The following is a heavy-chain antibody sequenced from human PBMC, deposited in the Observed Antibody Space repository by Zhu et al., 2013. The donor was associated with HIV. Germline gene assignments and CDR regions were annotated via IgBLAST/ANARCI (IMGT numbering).Heavy chain of an antibody. CDR1: GYNFTAYH. V-gene: IGHV1-2*02. D-gene: IGHD3-9*01. Sequence: QVQLVQSGAEVKKPGASVKVSCNTSGYNFTAYHIHWVRQAPGQGLEWMGWINSKSGGTNSAQKFQGRVTMTRDTSISTVYMELRSLTSDDTAVYYCARDPSTRYYTDVWGKGTTVIVSS. CDR2: INSKSGGT. CDR3: ARDPSTRYYTDV. J-gene: IGHJ6*03.